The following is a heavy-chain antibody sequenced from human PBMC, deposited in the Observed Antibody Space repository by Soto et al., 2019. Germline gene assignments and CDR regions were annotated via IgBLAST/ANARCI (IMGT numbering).Heavy chain of an antibody. CDR3: ASLKLGYSTFDP. CDR1: GGTISSGYYY. J-gene: IGHJ5*02. CDR2: IYYSGST. V-gene: IGHV4-30-4*01. Sequence: SETLSLTCTLSGGTISSGYYYWSWIRQPPGKGLEWIGYIYYSGSTYYNPSLKSRVTISVDTSKNQFSLKLSSVTAADTAVYYCASLKLGYSTFDPWGQGTLVTVSS. D-gene: IGHD5-18*01.